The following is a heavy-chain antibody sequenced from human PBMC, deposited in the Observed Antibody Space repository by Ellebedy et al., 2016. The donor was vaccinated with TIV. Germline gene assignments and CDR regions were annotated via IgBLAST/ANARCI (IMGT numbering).Heavy chain of an antibody. Sequence: MPGGSLRLSCTVSGGSISSTIFYWGWIRQPPGKGLEWIGTIYFSGITSYNPSLKSRVTISVDTSKNQPSLKLTSVTAADTAAYYCARHIPTDSGDNWFDPWGQGTLVTVSS. CDR1: GGSISSTIFY. V-gene: IGHV4-39*01. CDR2: IYFSGIT. CDR3: ARHIPTDSGDNWFDP. J-gene: IGHJ5*02. D-gene: IGHD4-17*01.